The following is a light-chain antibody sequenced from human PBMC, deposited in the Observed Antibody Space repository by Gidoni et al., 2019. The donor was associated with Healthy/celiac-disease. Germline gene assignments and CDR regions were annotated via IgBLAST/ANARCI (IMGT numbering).Light chain of an antibody. Sequence: DIQMTQSPSTLSASVGDRVTITCRASQSISSWLAWYQQKPGKAPKLLIYKASSLESGVRSRFSGSGSGTEVTRTISSLQPDDFATYYCQQYNSYSRTFGQGTKLEIK. CDR1: QSISSW. V-gene: IGKV1-5*03. CDR2: KAS. J-gene: IGKJ2*01. CDR3: QQYNSYSRT.